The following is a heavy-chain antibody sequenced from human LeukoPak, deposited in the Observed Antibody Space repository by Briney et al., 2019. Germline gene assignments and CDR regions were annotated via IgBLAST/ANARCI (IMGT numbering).Heavy chain of an antibody. CDR2: SIPIFGTA. D-gene: IGHD6-13*01. J-gene: IGHJ4*02. CDR1: GGTFSSYA. CDR3: ARGGRSSWSAFDY. Sequence: SVKVSCKASGGTFSSYAISWVRQAPGQGLEWMGRSIPIFGTANYAQKFQGRVTITTDESTSTVYMQLSSLRSDDTAVYYCARGGRSSWSAFDYWGQGTLVTVSS. V-gene: IGHV1-69*05.